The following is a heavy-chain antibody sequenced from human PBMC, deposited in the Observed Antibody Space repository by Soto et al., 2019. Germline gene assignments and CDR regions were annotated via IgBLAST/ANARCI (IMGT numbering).Heavy chain of an antibody. Sequence: SETLSLTCTVSGGSISSGDYYWSWIRQPPGKGLEWIGYIYYSGNTYYNPSLKSRVTISIDTSKNQFSLKLNSVTAADTAVYYCVSPEGYYDSSGYTLDYWGQGTLVTVSS. CDR1: GGSISSGDYY. V-gene: IGHV4-30-4*01. CDR3: VSPEGYYDSSGYTLDY. CDR2: IYYSGNT. J-gene: IGHJ4*02. D-gene: IGHD3-22*01.